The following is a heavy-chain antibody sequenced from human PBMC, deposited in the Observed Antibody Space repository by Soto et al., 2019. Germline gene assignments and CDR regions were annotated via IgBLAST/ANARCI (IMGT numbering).Heavy chain of an antibody. D-gene: IGHD2-2*01. J-gene: IGHJ6*02. CDR1: GGTFSSYA. CDR2: IIPIFGTA. V-gene: IGHV1-69*13. Sequence: SVKGSCKASGGTFSSYAISWVRQAPGQGLEWMGGIIPIFGTANYAQKFQGRVTITADESASTAYMELSSLRSEDTAVYYCARGAIVVVPAAIGDYYGMDVRAQGTTVTVS. CDR3: ARGAIVVVPAAIGDYYGMDV.